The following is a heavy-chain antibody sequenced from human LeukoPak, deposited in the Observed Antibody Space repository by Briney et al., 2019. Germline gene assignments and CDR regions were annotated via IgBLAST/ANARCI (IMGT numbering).Heavy chain of an antibody. CDR2: ISGSGGST. J-gene: IGHJ4*02. V-gene: IGHV3-23*01. Sequence: RGGSLRLSCAASGSTSSSFAVSWVSPASGEGLGWVSAISGSGGSTYYADSVKGRFTISRDNSKNTLYLQMNSLRAEDTAVYYCAKVRYYYDSSGQTNENFDYWGQGTLVTVSS. CDR1: GSTSSSFA. D-gene: IGHD3-22*01. CDR3: AKVRYYYDSSGQTNENFDY.